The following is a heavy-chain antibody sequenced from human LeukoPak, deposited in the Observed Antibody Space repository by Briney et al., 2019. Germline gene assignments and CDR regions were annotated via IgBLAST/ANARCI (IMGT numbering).Heavy chain of an antibody. J-gene: IGHJ3*02. D-gene: IGHD1-26*01. V-gene: IGHV4-34*01. CDR2: INHSGST. CDR3: ASGVEATTGDAFDI. Sequence: SETLSLTCAVYGGSFSDYYWSWIRQPPGKGLEWIGEINHSGSTNYNPSLKSRVTISVDTSKNQFSLKLSSVTAADTAVYYCASGVEATTGDAFDIWGQETMVTVSS. CDR1: GGSFSDYY.